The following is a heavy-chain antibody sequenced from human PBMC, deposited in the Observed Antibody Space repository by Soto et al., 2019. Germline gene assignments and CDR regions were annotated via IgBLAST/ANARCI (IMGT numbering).Heavy chain of an antibody. CDR2: IYYSGST. CDR1: GGSISSGGYY. Sequence: SETLSLTCTVSGGSISSGGYYWSWIRQHPGKGLEWIGYIYYSGSTYYNPSLKSRVTISVDTSKNQFSLKLSSVTAADTAVYYCARGLILTYGMDVWGQGTTVTVSS. V-gene: IGHV4-31*03. D-gene: IGHD3-9*01. CDR3: ARGLILTYGMDV. J-gene: IGHJ6*02.